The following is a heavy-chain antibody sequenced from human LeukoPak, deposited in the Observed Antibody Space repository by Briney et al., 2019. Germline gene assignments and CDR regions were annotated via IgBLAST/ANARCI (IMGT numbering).Heavy chain of an antibody. J-gene: IGHJ4*02. CDR2: ISGSDDGT. D-gene: IGHD6-6*01. Sequence: GGSLRLSCAASGFTFSSCGMTWVRQAPGKGLEWVSSISGSDDGTYYADSVRGRFAISRDNSKNTLYLQMNSLRAEDTAVYYCAKRGPIYSSSPGNYFDYWGQGTLVTVSS. V-gene: IGHV3-23*01. CDR1: GFTFSSCG. CDR3: AKRGPIYSSSPGNYFDY.